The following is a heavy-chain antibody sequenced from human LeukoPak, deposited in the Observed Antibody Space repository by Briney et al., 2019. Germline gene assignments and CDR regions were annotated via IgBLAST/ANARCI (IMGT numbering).Heavy chain of an antibody. J-gene: IGHJ4*02. V-gene: IGHV4-34*01. CDR3: GRVTGYMIEDYFDY. Sequence: PSETLSLTCAVYGGSFSDYYWSWIRQSPGKGLEWIGEINHSRGTNYNPSLKSRVSISVDTSKNQFSLKLRSVTAADTAVYYCGRVTGYMIEDYFDYWGQGTLVTVSS. D-gene: IGHD3-22*01. CDR2: INHSRGT. CDR1: GGSFSDYY.